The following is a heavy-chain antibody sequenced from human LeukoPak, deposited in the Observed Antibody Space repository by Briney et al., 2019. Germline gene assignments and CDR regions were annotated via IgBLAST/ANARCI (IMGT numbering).Heavy chain of an antibody. D-gene: IGHD3-22*01. CDR1: GGSINRYY. CDR3: ARGYDGSGYYSRNWYFDL. CDR2: IYYIGST. Sequence: SETLSLTCTVSGGSINRYYWSWIRQPPGKGLEGIGYIYYIGSTNYNPSLKRRVTISVDTSKHPLSLKLSSVPAADTAVYYCARGYDGSGYYSRNWYFDLWGRGTLLTVSS. J-gene: IGHJ2*01. V-gene: IGHV4-59*08.